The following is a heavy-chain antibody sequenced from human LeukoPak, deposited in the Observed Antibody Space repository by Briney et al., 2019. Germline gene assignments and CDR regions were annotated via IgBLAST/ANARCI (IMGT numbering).Heavy chain of an antibody. CDR3: AKDRLGYYGSGDFDY. V-gene: IGHV3-23*01. Sequence: PGGSLRLSCAASGFTFSSYGMSWVRQAPGKGLEWVSAISGSGGSTYYADSVKGRFTISRDNSKNTLYLQMNSLRAEDTAVYYCAKDRLGYYGSGDFDYWGQGTLVTVPS. D-gene: IGHD3-10*01. CDR1: GFTFSSYG. J-gene: IGHJ4*02. CDR2: ISGSGGST.